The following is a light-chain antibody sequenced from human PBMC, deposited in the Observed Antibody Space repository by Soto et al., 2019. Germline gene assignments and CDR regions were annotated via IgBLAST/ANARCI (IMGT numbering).Light chain of an antibody. V-gene: IGKV1-39*01. CDR3: QQSYSTPIT. Sequence: DIQMTQSPSTLSGSVGDRVTITCRASQTISSWLAWYQQKPGKAPKVLIYTASSLQSGVPSRFSGSGSGTDFTLTISSLQPEDFATYYCQQSYSTPITFGQGTRLEIK. CDR2: TAS. CDR1: QTISSW. J-gene: IGKJ5*01.